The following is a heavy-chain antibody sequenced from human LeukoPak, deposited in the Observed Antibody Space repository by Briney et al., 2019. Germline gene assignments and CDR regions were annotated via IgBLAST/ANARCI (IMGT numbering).Heavy chain of an antibody. V-gene: IGHV3-23*01. CDR1: GFTLNSYA. CDR3: AKARAGMIVVAMDY. CDR2: ISGSGGST. D-gene: IGHD3-22*01. J-gene: IGHJ4*02. Sequence: GRTLSLSCAASGFTLNSYAMSWARQAPGKALEWVSAISGSGGSTYYADSVKGRFTISRDNSKNTLYLQMNSLSADERAVYCCAKARAGMIVVAMDYCGEATLATVS.